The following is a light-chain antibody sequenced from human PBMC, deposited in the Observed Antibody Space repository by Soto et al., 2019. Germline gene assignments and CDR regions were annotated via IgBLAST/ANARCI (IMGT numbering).Light chain of an antibody. J-gene: IGLJ1*01. CDR2: EVS. V-gene: IGLV2-23*02. CDR3: CSYAGSRYV. CDR1: SIDVGSYNL. Sequence: QSVLTQPASVSGSPGQSITISCTGTSIDVGSYNLVSWYQQHPGKAPKLMIYEVSKRPSGVSNRFSGSKSGNTASLTISGLQAEDEADYYCCSYAGSRYVFGNGTKVTV.